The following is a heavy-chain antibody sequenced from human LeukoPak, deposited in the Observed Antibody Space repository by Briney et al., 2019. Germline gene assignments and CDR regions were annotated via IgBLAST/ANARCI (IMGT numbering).Heavy chain of an antibody. CDR3: ARVAGTRENYYYYGMDV. Sequence: GGALRLSCAASGFTFSDYYMSWIRQAPGKGVGGASYISSSGSTIYYADSVKGRFTISRDNAKNSLYLQMNSLRAEDTAVYYCARVAGTRENYYYYGMDVWGQGTTVTVSS. D-gene: IGHD6-13*01. J-gene: IGHJ6*02. CDR2: ISSSGSTI. V-gene: IGHV3-11*01. CDR1: GFTFSDYY.